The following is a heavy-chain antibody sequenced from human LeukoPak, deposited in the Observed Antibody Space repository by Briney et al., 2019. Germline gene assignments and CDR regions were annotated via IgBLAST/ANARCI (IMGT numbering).Heavy chain of an antibody. V-gene: IGHV3-7*01. J-gene: IGHJ4*02. CDR1: GFTFSSYW. Sequence: GGSLRLSCAASGFTFSSYWMSWVRQAPGKGLEWVANIKQDGSEKYYVNSVKGRFTISRDNAKNSLYLQMNSLRAEDTAVYYCARDLMYYYDSSGYYSYYFDYWGQGTLVTVSS. CDR2: IKQDGSEK. CDR3: ARDLMYYYDSSGYYSYYFDY. D-gene: IGHD3-22*01.